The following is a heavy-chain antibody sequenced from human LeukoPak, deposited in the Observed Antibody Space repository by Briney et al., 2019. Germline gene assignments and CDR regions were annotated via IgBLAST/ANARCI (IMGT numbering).Heavy chain of an antibody. CDR3: ARGSIVATLDY. CDR1: GFTFSSYE. V-gene: IGHV3-48*03. D-gene: IGHD5-12*01. Sequence: GGSLRLSCAASGFTFSSYEMNWVRQAPGKGLEWVSHISSSGSTIYYADSVKGRFTISRDNAKNSLYLQMNSLRAEDTAVYYCARGSIVATLDYWGQGTLVTVSS. CDR2: ISSSGSTI. J-gene: IGHJ4*02.